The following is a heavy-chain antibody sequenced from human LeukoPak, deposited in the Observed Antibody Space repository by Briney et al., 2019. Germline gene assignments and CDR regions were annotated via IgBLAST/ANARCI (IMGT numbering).Heavy chain of an antibody. CDR3: ARACSSTSCYEEDYYGMDV. D-gene: IGHD2-2*01. CDR2: IYPGDSDT. CDR1: GYSFTSYW. V-gene: IGHV5-51*01. Sequence: GESLKISCKGSGYSFTSYWIGWVRQMPGKGLEWMGIIYPGDSDTRYSPSFQGQVTISADKSISTACLQWSSLKASDTAMYYCARACSSTSCYEEDYYGMDVWGKGTTVTVSS. J-gene: IGHJ6*04.